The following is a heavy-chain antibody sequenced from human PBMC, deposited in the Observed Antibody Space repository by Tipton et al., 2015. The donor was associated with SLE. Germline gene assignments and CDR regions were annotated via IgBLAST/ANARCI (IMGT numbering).Heavy chain of an antibody. D-gene: IGHD6-13*01. J-gene: IGHJ4*02. CDR2: IYYSGST. CDR3: ARVSSSWGFDY. V-gene: IGHV4-59*01. CDR1: GGPISSYY. Sequence: TLSLTCTVSGGPISSYYWSWIRQPPGKGLEWIGYIYYSGSTNYNPSLKSRVTISVDTSKNQFSLKLSSVTAADTAVYYCARVSSSWGFDYWGQGTLVTVSS.